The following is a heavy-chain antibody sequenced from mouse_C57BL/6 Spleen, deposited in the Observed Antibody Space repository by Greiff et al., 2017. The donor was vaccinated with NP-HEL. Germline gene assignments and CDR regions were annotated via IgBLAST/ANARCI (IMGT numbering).Heavy chain of an antibody. D-gene: IGHD1-1*01. V-gene: IGHV5-17*01. CDR1: GFTFSDYG. Sequence: EVQGVESGGGLVKPGGSLKLSCAASGFTFSDYGMHWVRQAPEKGLEWVAYISSGSSTIYSADTVKGRFTISRDNAKNTLFLQMTSLRSEDTAMYYCAKYYYGSSYYAMDYWGQGTSVTVSA. J-gene: IGHJ4*01. CDR2: ISSGSSTI. CDR3: AKYYYGSSYYAMDY.